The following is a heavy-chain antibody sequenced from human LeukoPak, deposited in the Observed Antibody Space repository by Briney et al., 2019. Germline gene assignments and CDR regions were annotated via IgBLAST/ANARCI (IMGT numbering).Heavy chain of an antibody. D-gene: IGHD6-19*01. Sequence: GGSLRLSCTASGFSVGNNYMSWVRQSPGRGLEWVSVIYAGGGTFYSDSVKGRFTVSRDDSRNTGHLQMNSLRADDTAVYYWATEGGGFSSAWYMWDNWGQGTLVTVSS. CDR1: GFSVGNNY. V-gene: IGHV3-66*01. CDR3: ATEGGGFSSAWYMWDN. J-gene: IGHJ4*02. CDR2: IYAGGGT.